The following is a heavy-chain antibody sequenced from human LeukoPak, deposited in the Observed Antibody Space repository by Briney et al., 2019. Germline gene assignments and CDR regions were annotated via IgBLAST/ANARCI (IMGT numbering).Heavy chain of an antibody. CDR3: ARDYGGDHLGDFDY. V-gene: IGHV3-30-3*01. J-gene: IGHJ4*02. D-gene: IGHD2-21*01. Sequence: GGSLRLSCAASGFTFSSYAMHWVRQAPGKGLEWVAVISYDGSNKYYADSVKGRFTISRDDSKNTLYLQMNSLRAEDTAVYYCARDYGGDHLGDFDYWGQGTLVTVSS. CDR1: GFTFSSYA. CDR2: ISYDGSNK.